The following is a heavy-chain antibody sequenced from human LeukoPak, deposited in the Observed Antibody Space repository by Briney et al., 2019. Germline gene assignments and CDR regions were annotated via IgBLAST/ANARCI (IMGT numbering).Heavy chain of an antibody. Sequence: SETLSLTCTVSGGSISSYYWSWIRQPPGKGLEWIGYIYYSGSTNYNPSLKSRVTISVDTSKNQFSLKLRYVTAADTAVYYCAYGSGSYYDAFDIWGQGTMVTVSS. V-gene: IGHV4-59*01. J-gene: IGHJ3*02. CDR2: IYYSGST. CDR3: AYGSGSYYDAFDI. CDR1: GGSISSYY. D-gene: IGHD3-10*01.